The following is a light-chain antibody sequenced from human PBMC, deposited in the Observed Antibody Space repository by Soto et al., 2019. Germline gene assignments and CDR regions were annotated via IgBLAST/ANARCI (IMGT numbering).Light chain of an antibody. CDR2: GAS. J-gene: IGKJ1*01. CDR3: QQYNNWLRT. V-gene: IGKV3-15*01. Sequence: EIVMTQSPATLSVSPGERATLSCRASQSVSSNLAWYQQKPGQAPRLLIYGASTRATGIPARFSGSGSGTEFTLTISSLQSEDFAVYSCQQYNNWLRTFGQGTKVDIK. CDR1: QSVSSN.